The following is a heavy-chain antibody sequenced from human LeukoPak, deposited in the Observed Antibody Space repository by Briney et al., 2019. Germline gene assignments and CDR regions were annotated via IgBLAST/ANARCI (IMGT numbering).Heavy chain of an antibody. D-gene: IGHD6-13*01. Sequence: GGSLRLFCAASGFTLSKYWMSWVRQAPGKGLEWVPNIKQDESEKYYVDSVKGRFTISRDNAKNSLYLQMNSLRAEDTAVYYCGSVKGSGSSSGYSRYYFDYWGQGTLVTVSS. V-gene: IGHV3-7*03. CDR3: GSVKGSGSSSGYSRYYFDY. CDR1: GFTLSKYW. J-gene: IGHJ4*02. CDR2: IKQDESEK.